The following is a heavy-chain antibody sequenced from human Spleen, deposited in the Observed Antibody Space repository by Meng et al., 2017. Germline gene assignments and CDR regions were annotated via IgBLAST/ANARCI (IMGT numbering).Heavy chain of an antibody. Sequence: GESLKISCAASGFTFRNYSMNWVRQAPGKGLEWVSSISSSSSYIYYADSVKGRFTISRDNAKNSLYLQMNSLRAEDTAVYYCATLSPQSYYDFWSGYQRGYFDYWGQGTLVTVSS. D-gene: IGHD3-3*01. V-gene: IGHV3-21*01. CDR3: ATLSPQSYYDFWSGYQRGYFDY. J-gene: IGHJ4*02. CDR2: ISSSSSYI. CDR1: GFTFRNYS.